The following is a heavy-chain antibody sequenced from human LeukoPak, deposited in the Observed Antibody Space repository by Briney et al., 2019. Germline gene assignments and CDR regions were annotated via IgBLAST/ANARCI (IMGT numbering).Heavy chain of an antibody. CDR1: GGSISNYY. J-gene: IGHJ4*02. CDR2: IHYSGNT. Sequence: SETLSLTCGVSGGSISNYYWSWIRQPPGKGLEWIAYIHYSGNTNYNTSLKSRVTISVDTSKNQFSLKLVSVTAADTAVYYCARVDDTSGYFYKFDYWGQGTLVIVSS. CDR3: ARVDDTSGYFYKFDY. D-gene: IGHD3-22*01. V-gene: IGHV4-59*01.